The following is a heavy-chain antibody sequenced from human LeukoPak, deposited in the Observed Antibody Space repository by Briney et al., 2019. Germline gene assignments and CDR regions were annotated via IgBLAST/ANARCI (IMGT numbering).Heavy chain of an antibody. CDR3: ARVEAATTNPRFDY. CDR2: IYHRGTT. V-gene: IGHV4-38-2*02. J-gene: IGHJ4*02. D-gene: IGHD5-24*01. CDR1: GYSISSGYY. Sequence: SETLSLTCTVSGYSISSGYYWGWIRQPPGKGLEWIGYIYHRGTTYYNPSLESRVTISVDRSKNQFSLKLSSVTAADMAVYYCARVEAATTNPRFDYWGQGTLVTVSS.